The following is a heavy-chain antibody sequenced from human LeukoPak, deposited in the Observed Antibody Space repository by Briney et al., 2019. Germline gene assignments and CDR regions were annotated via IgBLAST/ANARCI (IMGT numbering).Heavy chain of an antibody. V-gene: IGHV1-2*02. CDR2: INPSSGGT. D-gene: IGHD7-27*01. J-gene: IGHJ6*01. CDR3: ANLMGTAYFYFMDV. CDR1: GYTFTDYY. Sequence: SSVKVSCKASGYTFTDYYIHWVRQAPGQGLGWMGWINPSSGGTKFAQKFQGRVAMTRDTSISTAYMELSRLSSDDTAVYYCANLMGTAYFYFMDVWGQGTTLTVSS.